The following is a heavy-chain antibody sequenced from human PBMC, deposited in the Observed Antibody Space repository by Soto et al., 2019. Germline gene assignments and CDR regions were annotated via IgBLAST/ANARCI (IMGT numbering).Heavy chain of an antibody. Sequence: SETLSLTCTVSGGSVSSGSYYWSWIRQPPGKELEWIGYMYNSGSTNYNPSLKSRATISVDTSKNQFSLKLSSVTAADTAVYYCAKEHSGYSSGWPGDAFDIWGQGTMVTVSS. CDR1: GGSVSSGSYY. J-gene: IGHJ3*02. V-gene: IGHV4-61*01. D-gene: IGHD6-19*01. CDR3: AKEHSGYSSGWPGDAFDI. CDR2: MYNSGST.